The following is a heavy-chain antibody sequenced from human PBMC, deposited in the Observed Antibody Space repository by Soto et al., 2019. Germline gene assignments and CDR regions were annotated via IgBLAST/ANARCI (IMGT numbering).Heavy chain of an antibody. CDR1: GYTFTSYG. D-gene: IGHD3-22*01. CDR2: ISAYNGNT. V-gene: IGHV1-18*04. CDR3: ATVTYYYDSSHAFDI. Sequence: ASVKVSCKASGYTFTSYGISWVRQAPGQGLEWMGWISAYNGNTNYAQKLQGRVTMTTDTSTSTAYMELRSLRSEDTAVYYCATVTYYYDSSHAFDIWGQGTMVTVSS. J-gene: IGHJ3*02.